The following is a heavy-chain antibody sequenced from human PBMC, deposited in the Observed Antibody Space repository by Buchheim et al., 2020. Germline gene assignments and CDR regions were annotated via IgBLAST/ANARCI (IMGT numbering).Heavy chain of an antibody. CDR2: ISGSGGST. CDR1: GFDFSTYD. J-gene: IGHJ6*02. D-gene: IGHD3-10*01. CDR3: AKVRRVRGVIIDYYYYGMDV. Sequence: AQLVESGGGVVQPGRSLRLSCVASGFDFSTYDVHWVRQVPGKGLEWVSAISGSGGSTYYADSVKGRFTISRDNSKNTLYLQMNSLRAEDTAVYYCAKVRRVRGVIIDYYYYGMDVWGQGTT. V-gene: IGHV3-23*04.